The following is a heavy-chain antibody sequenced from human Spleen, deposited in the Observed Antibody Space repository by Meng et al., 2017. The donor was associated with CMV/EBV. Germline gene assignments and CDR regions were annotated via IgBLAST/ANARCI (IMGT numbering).Heavy chain of an antibody. D-gene: IGHD3-22*01. V-gene: IGHV3-30*04. Sequence: GESLKISCAASGFTFSSYAMHWVRQAPGKGLEWVAVISYDGSNKYYADSVKGRFTISRDNSKNTLYLQMNSLRAEDTAVYYCACYYDNSGFYYFDYWGQGTLVTVSS. J-gene: IGHJ4*02. CDR3: ACYYDNSGFYYFDY. CDR2: ISYDGSNK. CDR1: GFTFSSYA.